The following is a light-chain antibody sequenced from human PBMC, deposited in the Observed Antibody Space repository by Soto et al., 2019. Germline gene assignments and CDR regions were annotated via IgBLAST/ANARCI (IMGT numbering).Light chain of an antibody. CDR1: TNDVGAFDC. CDR2: EIF. V-gene: IGLV2-14*01. Sequence: QSVLTQPASVSASPGQSISISCTGTTNDVGAFDCVSWYQQHPGKPPKLIIYEIFNRPSGVSHRFSGSKSGNSASLTISGLQAEDEADYYCSSYTTNNAHVFGGGTKVTVL. CDR3: SSYTTNNAHV. J-gene: IGLJ2*01.